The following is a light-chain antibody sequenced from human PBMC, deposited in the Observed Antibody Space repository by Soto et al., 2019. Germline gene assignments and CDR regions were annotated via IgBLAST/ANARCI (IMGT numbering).Light chain of an antibody. V-gene: IGLV2-14*01. CDR1: NSDVGGYNY. CDR2: DVS. CDR3: SSYTSSSTLYV. Sequence: QSLLTQPASVSGSPGQAITISFPGANSDVGGYNYVSWYQQHPGKAPKLMIYDVSNRPSGVSNRFSGSKSGNTASLTISGLQAEDEADYYCSSYTSSSTLYVFGTGTKITV. J-gene: IGLJ1*01.